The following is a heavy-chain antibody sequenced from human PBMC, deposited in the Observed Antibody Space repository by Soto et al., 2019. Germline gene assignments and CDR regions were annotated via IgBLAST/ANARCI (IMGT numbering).Heavy chain of an antibody. Sequence: GGSLRLSCAASGFTFSSYSMNWVRQAPGKGLEWVSSISSSSSYIYYADSVKGRFTISRDNAKNSLYLQMNSLRAEDTAVYYCASNYDFWSGYYTADDYWGQGTLVTVSS. CDR3: ASNYDFWSGYYTADDY. CDR1: GFTFSSYS. V-gene: IGHV3-21*01. J-gene: IGHJ4*02. D-gene: IGHD3-3*01. CDR2: ISSSSSYI.